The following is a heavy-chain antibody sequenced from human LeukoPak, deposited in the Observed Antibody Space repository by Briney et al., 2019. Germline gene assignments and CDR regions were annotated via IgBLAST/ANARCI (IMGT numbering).Heavy chain of an antibody. CDR2: IWYDGSNK. D-gene: IGHD6-19*01. CDR1: GFTFSSYG. CDR3: AKDHERWLGQDYFDY. V-gene: IGHV3-33*06. J-gene: IGHJ4*02. Sequence: GRSLRLSCAASGFTFSSYGMHWVRQAPGKGLEWVAVIWYDGSNKYYADSVKGRFTISRDNSKNSLYLQMNSLRAEDTAVYYCAKDHERWLGQDYFDYWGQGTLVTVSS.